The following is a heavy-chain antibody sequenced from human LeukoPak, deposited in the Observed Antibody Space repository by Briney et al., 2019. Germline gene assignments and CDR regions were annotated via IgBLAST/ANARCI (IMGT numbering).Heavy chain of an antibody. CDR1: GFTFSNYA. CDR2: ISGSGGST. V-gene: IGHV3-23*01. CDR3: AKGGAEWSYYFDY. Sequence: GGSLRLSCAASGFTFSNYAMTWVRQALGKGLEWVSAISGSGGSTYYADSVKGRFTISRDNSKNTLYLQVNSLRAEDTAVYYCAKGGAEWSYYFDYWGQGTLVTVSS. D-gene: IGHD3-3*01. J-gene: IGHJ4*02.